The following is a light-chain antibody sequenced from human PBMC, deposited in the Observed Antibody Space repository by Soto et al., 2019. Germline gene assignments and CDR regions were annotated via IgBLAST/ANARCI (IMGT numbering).Light chain of an antibody. CDR2: DAS. Sequence: DIQMTQSPSSLSASVGDRVTITCQASQAISNYLNWYQQKPGKAPKLLIYDASNLETGVPSRFSGSGSGTDFTFTISSLQPEDIATYYCQQYGSSPITFGQGTRLE. CDR1: QAISNY. CDR3: QQYGSSPIT. J-gene: IGKJ5*01. V-gene: IGKV1-33*01.